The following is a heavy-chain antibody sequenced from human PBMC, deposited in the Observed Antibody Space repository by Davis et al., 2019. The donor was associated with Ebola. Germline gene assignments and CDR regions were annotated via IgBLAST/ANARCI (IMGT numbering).Heavy chain of an antibody. CDR1: GFTFSSYA. V-gene: IGHV3-23*01. CDR2: ISGSGGST. CDR3: ARHWGRSFDM. J-gene: IGHJ3*02. D-gene: IGHD7-27*01. Sequence: GESLKISCAASGFTFSSYAMSWVRQAPGKGLEWVSAISGSGGSTYYADSVKGRFTISRDNSKNTLYLQMNSLRAEDTAVYYCARHWGRSFDMWGQGTVVTVSS.